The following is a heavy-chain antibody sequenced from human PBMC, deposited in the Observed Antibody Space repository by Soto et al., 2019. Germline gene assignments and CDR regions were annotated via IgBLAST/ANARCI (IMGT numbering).Heavy chain of an antibody. J-gene: IGHJ6*02. CDR1: GFTFSSYW. V-gene: IGHV3-7*03. CDR3: ARDGHHPSRLVLDYYYYYGMDV. CDR2: IKQDGSEK. D-gene: IGHD6-19*01. Sequence: GGYLRLSCALSGFTFSSYWLSWVRQAPGTGLEWVANIKQDGSEKYYVDSVQGRFTISRDNAKNSLYLQMNSLRAEDTAVYYCARDGHHPSRLVLDYYYYYGMDVWGQGTTVTVSS.